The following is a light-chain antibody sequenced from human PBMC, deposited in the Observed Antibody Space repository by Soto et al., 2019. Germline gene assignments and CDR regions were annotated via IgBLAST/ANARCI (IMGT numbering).Light chain of an antibody. CDR3: QQYNNWPPSWT. CDR1: QSVSSN. Sequence: EIVMTQSPATLSVSPGERATLSCRASQSVSSNLAWYQQKPGQAPRLLIYGASTRATGIAARFSGSGSGTEFTPTISSLQSEDFAVYYCQQYNNWPPSWTFGQGTKVEIK. V-gene: IGKV3-15*01. J-gene: IGKJ1*01. CDR2: GAS.